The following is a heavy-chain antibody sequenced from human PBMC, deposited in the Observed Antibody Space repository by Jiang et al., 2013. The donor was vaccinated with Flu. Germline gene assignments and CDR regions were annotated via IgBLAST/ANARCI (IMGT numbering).Heavy chain of an antibody. Sequence: RLLKPSETLSLTCSVSDESVTSSPYYWTWIRQSPGKGLEWIGHIYYTGSTNYNPSLKSRGTISLDKSKNRFSLTLDSVTAADTAMYYCASSRRGGGSWPWFDPGAREPWSPSPQ. CDR2: IYYTGST. V-gene: IGHV4-61*01. J-gene: IGHJ5*02. CDR3: ASSRRGGGSWPWFDP. CDR1: DESVTSSPYY. D-gene: IGHD2-15*01.